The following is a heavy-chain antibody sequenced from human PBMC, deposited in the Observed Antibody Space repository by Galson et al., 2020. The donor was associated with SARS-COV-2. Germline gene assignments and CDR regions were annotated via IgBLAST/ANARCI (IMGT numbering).Heavy chain of an antibody. CDR1: GFTFSSYW. Sequence: GESLKISSAASGFTFSSYWMSWVRQAPGKGLEWVANIKQDGSEKYYVDSVKGRFTISRDNAKNSLYLQMNSLRAEDTAVYYCAREVRGVMGYYYYGMDVWGQGTTVTVSS. CDR3: AREVRGVMGYYYYGMDV. J-gene: IGHJ6*02. D-gene: IGHD3-10*01. V-gene: IGHV3-7*01. CDR2: IKQDGSEK.